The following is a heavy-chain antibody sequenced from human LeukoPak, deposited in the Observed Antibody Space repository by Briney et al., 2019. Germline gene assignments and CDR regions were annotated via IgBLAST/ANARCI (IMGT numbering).Heavy chain of an antibody. J-gene: IGHJ5*02. CDR2: IYYSGST. Sequence: TASETLSLTCTVSGGSISSYYWSWIRQPPGKGLEWIGYIYYSGSTNYNPSLKSRVTISVDTSKNQFSLKPSSVTAADTAVYYCARDVGATDWFDPWGQGTLVTVSS. D-gene: IGHD1-26*01. CDR1: GGSISSYY. CDR3: ARDVGATDWFDP. V-gene: IGHV4-59*01.